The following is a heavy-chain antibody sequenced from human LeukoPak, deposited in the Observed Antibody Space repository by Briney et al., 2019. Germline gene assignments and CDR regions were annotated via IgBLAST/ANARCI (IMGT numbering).Heavy chain of an antibody. D-gene: IGHD1-26*01. CDR3: ARGRVGATPRRGYFQH. CDR1: GGSISSSYYY. V-gene: IGHV4-39*01. J-gene: IGHJ1*01. CDR2: IYYSGST. Sequence: SETLSLTCTVSGGSISSSYYYWGWIRQPPGKGLEWIGSIYYSGSTYYNPSLKSRVTISVDTSENQFSLKLRSVTAADTAVYYCARGRVGATPRRGYFQHWGQGTLVTVSS.